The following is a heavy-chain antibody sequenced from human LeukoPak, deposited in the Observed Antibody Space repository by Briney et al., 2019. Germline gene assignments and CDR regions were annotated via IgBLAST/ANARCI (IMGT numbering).Heavy chain of an antibody. CDR3: ARHGVAATGTGYFDY. V-gene: IGHV4-59*08. D-gene: IGHD6-13*01. CDR2: IYYSGST. Sequence: KSSETLSLTCTVSGASISNYFWSWIRQPPGXGLEWIGYIYYSGSTNYNPSLKSRVTISVDTSKNQFSLKLSSVTAADTAVYYCARHGVAATGTGYFDYWGQGTLVTVSS. CDR1: GASISNYF. J-gene: IGHJ4*02.